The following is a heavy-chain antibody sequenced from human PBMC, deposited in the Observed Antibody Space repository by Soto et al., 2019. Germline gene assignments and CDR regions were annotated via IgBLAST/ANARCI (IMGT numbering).Heavy chain of an antibody. J-gene: IGHJ6*02. CDR1: GGNFRSQS. D-gene: IGHD6-13*01. CDR3: ARDRYVAAPGAVETTYYYGMDV. Sequence: QVQLVQSGAEVKKPGSSVKVSCKASGGNFRSQSISISWVRQAPGQGLEWMGRIIPVLGVANYAQKFQGSVTITADKFTSTVHVERRSLSSEDTATYYGARDRYVAAPGAVETTYYYGMDVWGQGTTVTVSS. CDR2: IIPVLGVA. V-gene: IGHV1-69*08.